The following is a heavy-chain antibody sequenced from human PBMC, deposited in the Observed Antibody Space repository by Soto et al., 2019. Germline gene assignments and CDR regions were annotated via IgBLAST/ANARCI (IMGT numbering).Heavy chain of an antibody. CDR2: ISSSSSTI. J-gene: IGHJ6*02. CDR1: GFTFSSYS. D-gene: IGHD6-19*01. CDR3: ARELIAVAGTYYYYGMDV. V-gene: IGHV3-48*02. Sequence: EVQLVESGGGLVQPGGSLRLSCAASGFTFSSYSMNWVRQAPGKGLEWVSYISSSSSTIYYADSVKGRFTISREKAKNSLHLQRNSVRDEDTAVSYWARELIAVAGTYYYYGMDVWGQGTTVTVSS.